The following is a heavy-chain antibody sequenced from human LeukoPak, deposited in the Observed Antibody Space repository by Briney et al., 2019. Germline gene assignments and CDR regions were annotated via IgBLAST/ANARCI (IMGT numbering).Heavy chain of an antibody. D-gene: IGHD2-2*01. J-gene: IGHJ4*02. Sequence: ASVKVSCKASGYTFTGYYMHWVRQAPGQGLEWMGWINPNSGGTNYAQKFQGRVTMTRDTSISTAYMELTRLRSDDTAVYYCVRDGVVVPAALDYWGQGTLVTVSS. V-gene: IGHV1-2*02. CDR3: VRDGVVVPAALDY. CDR1: GYTFTGYY. CDR2: INPNSGGT.